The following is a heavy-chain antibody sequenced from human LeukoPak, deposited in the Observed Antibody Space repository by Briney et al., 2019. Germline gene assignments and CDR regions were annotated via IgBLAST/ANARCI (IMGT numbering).Heavy chain of an antibody. V-gene: IGHV3-11*01. D-gene: IGHD2-21*01. CDR3: ARDRQVHTSADSVEY. Sequence: GALRLSCAASGFIFSDYYMSWIRQVPGKGLEWVSYTSSSGGATYYAGFVKGRFTVSRDNAQNSLSLQMNSLRVEDTAVYYCARDRQVHTSADSVEYWGQGALVTVSS. J-gene: IGHJ4*02. CDR2: TSSSGGAT. CDR1: GFIFSDYY.